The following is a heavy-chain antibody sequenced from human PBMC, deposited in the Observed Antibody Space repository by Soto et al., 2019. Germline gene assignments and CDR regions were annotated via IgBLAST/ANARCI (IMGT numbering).Heavy chain of an antibody. D-gene: IGHD5-18*01. J-gene: IGHJ4*02. CDR3: AKIAGVQLWLSESDY. V-gene: IGHV3-30*18. CDR1: GFTFGSYG. Sequence: GGSLRFSCAASGFTFGSYGMHWVRQAPGKGLEWVAVISYDGSNKYYADSVKGRFTISRDNSKNTLYLQMNSVRAEDTAVYYCAKIAGVQLWLSESDYWGQGTLVTVSS. CDR2: ISYDGSNK.